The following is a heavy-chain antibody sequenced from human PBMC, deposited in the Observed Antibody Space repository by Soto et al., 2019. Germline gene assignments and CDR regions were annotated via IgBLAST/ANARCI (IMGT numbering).Heavy chain of an antibody. Sequence: SETLSLTCTVSGGSISSSSYYWGWIRQPPGKGLEWIGSIYYSGSTYYNPSLKSRVTISVDTSKNQFSLKLSSVTAADTAVYYCARSDSSGYSYYYGMDVWGQGTTVTVSS. J-gene: IGHJ6*02. D-gene: IGHD3-22*01. CDR2: IYYSGST. CDR1: GGSISSSSYY. V-gene: IGHV4-39*01. CDR3: ARSDSSGYSYYYGMDV.